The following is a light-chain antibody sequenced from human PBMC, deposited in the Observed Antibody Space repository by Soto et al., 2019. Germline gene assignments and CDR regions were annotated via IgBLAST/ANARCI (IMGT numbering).Light chain of an antibody. J-gene: IGKJ1*01. CDR2: GAS. CDR3: LQHNSYPRT. Sequence: DIQMTQSPSAMSASVGDRVTITCRASQGIGNYLAWFQRKPGKVPKRLIYGASNLQSGVPSRFSGSGSGTEFTLTISSLQSEDFVTYYCLQHNSYPRTFGQGTKVDIK. CDR1: QGIGNY. V-gene: IGKV1-17*03.